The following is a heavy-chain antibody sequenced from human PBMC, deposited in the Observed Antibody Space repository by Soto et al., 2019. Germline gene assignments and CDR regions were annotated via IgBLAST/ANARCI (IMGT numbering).Heavy chain of an antibody. D-gene: IGHD3-22*01. Sequence: PSETLSLTCAVSGGSISSSNWWSWVRQPPGKGLEWIGEIYHSGSTNYNPSLKSRVTISVDKSKNQFSLKLSSVTAADTAVYYCARVARYYDSSGYSLGWGQGTLVTVS. J-gene: IGHJ4*02. V-gene: IGHV4-4*02. CDR3: ARVARYYDSSGYSLG. CDR2: IYHSGST. CDR1: GGSISSSNW.